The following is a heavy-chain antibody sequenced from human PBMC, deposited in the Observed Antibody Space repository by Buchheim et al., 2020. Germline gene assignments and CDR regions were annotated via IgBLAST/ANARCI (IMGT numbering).Heavy chain of an antibody. V-gene: IGHV3-30-3*01. CDR3: ARERTTVTANEGRHYYYYGMDV. CDR2: ISYDGSNK. Sequence: QVQLVESGGGVVQPGRSLRLSCAASGFTFSSYAMHWVRQAPGKGLEWVAVISYDGSNKYYADSVKGRFTISRDNSKNTLYLQMNSLRAEDTAVYYCARERTTVTANEGRHYYYYGMDVWGQGTT. J-gene: IGHJ6*02. D-gene: IGHD4-17*01. CDR1: GFTFSSYA.